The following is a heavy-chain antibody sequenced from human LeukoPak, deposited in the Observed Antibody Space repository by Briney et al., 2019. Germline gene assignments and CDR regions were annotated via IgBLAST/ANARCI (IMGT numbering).Heavy chain of an antibody. CDR2: INPNSGGT. CDR3: ARGIEIVGAIADY. CDR1: GYTFTGYY. J-gene: IGHJ4*02. V-gene: IGHV1-2*02. D-gene: IGHD1-26*01. Sequence: VKVSCKAXGYTFTGYYMHWVRQAPGQGLEWMGWINPNSGGTNYAQKFQGRVTMTRDTSISTAYMELSRLRSDDTAVYYCARGIEIVGAIADYWGQGTLVTVSS.